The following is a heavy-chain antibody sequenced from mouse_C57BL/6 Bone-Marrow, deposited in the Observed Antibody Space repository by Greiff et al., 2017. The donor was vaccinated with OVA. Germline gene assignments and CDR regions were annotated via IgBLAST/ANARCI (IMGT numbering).Heavy chain of an antibody. CDR1: GYTFTSYW. J-gene: IGHJ1*03. V-gene: IGHV1-52*01. CDR2: IDPSDSEP. CDR3: ARWGWYFDV. Sequence: QVQLQQPGAELVRPGSSVKLSCKASGYTFTSYWMHWVKQRPIQGLEWIGNIDPSDSEPHYNQKFKDKATLTVDKSSSTAHMQLSSLTSEDSAVYYCARWGWYFDVWGTGTTVTVSS.